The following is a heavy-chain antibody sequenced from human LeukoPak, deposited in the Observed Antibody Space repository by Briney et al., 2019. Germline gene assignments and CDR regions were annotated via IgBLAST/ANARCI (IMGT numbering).Heavy chain of an antibody. J-gene: IGHJ3*01. CDR1: GFSLSNHW. Sequence: TGGSLRLSCEASGFSLSNHWMHWVRQAPGKGLVWVAHIDPDGSVANYGDSVKGRFTISRDNAKNTPYLQMDSLRAEDTAVYYCARELGRGGSAFDVWGQGTMVTVSS. D-gene: IGHD3-16*01. CDR3: ARELGRGGSAFDV. CDR2: IDPDGSVA. V-gene: IGHV3-74*01.